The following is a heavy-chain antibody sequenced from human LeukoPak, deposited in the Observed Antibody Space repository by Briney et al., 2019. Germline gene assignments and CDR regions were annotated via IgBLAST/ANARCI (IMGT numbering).Heavy chain of an antibody. D-gene: IGHD4/OR15-4a*01. J-gene: IGHJ4*02. CDR2: TNPKSGGT. V-gene: IGHV1-2*02. CDR3: ARIYGGYVDY. Sequence: TSVKVSCKASGYTFTDYYFHWVRQAPGQGLEWMGWTNPKSGGTNYAQKFQGRVTMTRDTSITTAYMELSRLRSDDTAVYFCARIYGGYVDYWGQGTLVSVSS. CDR1: GYTFTDYY.